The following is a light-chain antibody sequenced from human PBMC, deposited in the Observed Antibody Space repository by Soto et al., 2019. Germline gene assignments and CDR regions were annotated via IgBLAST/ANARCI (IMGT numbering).Light chain of an antibody. J-gene: IGLJ2*01. Sequence: QSALTQPASVSGSPGQSITISCTGTSSDVGNYNLVSWFQQHPGKAPKLMIYEGSKRPSGVSNRFPGSESVNTASLTISGLQAEDEADYYCCSYAGITTVLFGGGTKLTVL. CDR1: SSDVGNYNL. CDR2: EGS. V-gene: IGLV2-23*01. CDR3: CSYAGITTVL.